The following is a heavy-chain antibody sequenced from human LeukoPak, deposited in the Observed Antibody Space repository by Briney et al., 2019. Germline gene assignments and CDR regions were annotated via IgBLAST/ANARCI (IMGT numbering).Heavy chain of an antibody. CDR1: GFIFRNYA. CDR3: AKWGDYDGLTGYSDC. V-gene: IGHV3-23*01. Sequence: PGASLRLSCAASGFIFRNYAMSWVRQAPGKGLEWVSAITGSGGTSWYADSVEGHFTISRDNSKNTLYLQMNSLGADDTAVYYCAKWGDYDGLTGYSDCWGQGTLVTVSS. J-gene: IGHJ4*02. D-gene: IGHD3-9*01. CDR2: ITGSGGTS.